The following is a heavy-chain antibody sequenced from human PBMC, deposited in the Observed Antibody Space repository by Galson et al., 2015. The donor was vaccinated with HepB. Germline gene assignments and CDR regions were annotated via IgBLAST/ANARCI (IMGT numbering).Heavy chain of an antibody. D-gene: IGHD1-1*01. CDR1: GYTLTELS. CDR2: FDPEDGET. V-gene: IGHV1-24*01. Sequence: SVKVSCKVSGYTLTELSMHWVRQAHGKGLEWMGGFDPEDGETIYAQKFQGRVTMTEDTSTDTAYMELSSLRSEDTAVYYCATRTTGLYYYYGMDAWGQGTTVTVSS. CDR3: ATRTTGLYYYYGMDA. J-gene: IGHJ6*02.